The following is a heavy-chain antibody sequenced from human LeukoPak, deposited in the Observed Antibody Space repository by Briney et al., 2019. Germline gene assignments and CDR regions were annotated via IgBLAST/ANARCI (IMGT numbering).Heavy chain of an antibody. CDR2: IIPIFGTA. D-gene: IGHD2-15*01. V-gene: IGHV1-69*05. Sequence: ASVKVSCKASGGTFSSYAISWVRQAPGQGLEWMGGIIPIFGTANYAQKFQGRVTITTDESTSTAYMELSSLRSEDTAVYYCAACVVVVAESWFDPWGQGTLVTVSS. J-gene: IGHJ5*02. CDR3: AACVVVVAESWFDP. CDR1: GGTFSSYA.